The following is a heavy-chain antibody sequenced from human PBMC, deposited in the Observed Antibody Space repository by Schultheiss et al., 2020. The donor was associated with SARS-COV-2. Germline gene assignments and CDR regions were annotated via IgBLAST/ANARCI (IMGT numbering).Heavy chain of an antibody. J-gene: IGHJ4*02. D-gene: IGHD6-19*01. CDR2: IYYSGST. V-gene: IGHV4-61*01. CDR1: GGSVSSGSYY. Sequence: SQTLSLTCTVSGGSVSSGSYYWSWIRQPPGKGLEWIGYIYYSGSTNYNPSLKSRVTISVDTSKNQFSLKLSSVTAADTAVYYCARDKAAVAVDYWGQGTLVTVSS. CDR3: ARDKAAVAVDY.